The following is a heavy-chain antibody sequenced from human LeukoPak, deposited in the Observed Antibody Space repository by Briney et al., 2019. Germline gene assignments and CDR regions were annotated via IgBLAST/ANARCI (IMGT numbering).Heavy chain of an antibody. CDR1: GYTFTSYG. V-gene: IGHV1-18*01. Sequence: ASVKVSCKASGYTFTSYGISWVRQAPGQGLEWMGWISAYNGNTNYAQKLQGRVTMTTDTSTSTAYMELRSLRSDDTAVYYCARGLPAAIRGYYYYMDVWGKGTPVTVSS. J-gene: IGHJ6*03. D-gene: IGHD2-2*01. CDR3: ARGLPAAIRGYYYYMDV. CDR2: ISAYNGNT.